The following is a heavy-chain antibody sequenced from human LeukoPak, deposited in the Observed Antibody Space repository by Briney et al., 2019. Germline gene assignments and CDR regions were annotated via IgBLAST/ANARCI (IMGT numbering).Heavy chain of an antibody. D-gene: IGHD3-10*01. CDR2: ISGSGGST. Sequence: GGSLRLSCAASGFTFSSYAMSWVRQAPGKGLEWVSAISGSGGSTYYADSVKGRFTIPRDNSKNTLYLQMNSLRAEDPAVYYCAKLVRGVVVPYYDYWGQGTLVTVSS. CDR3: AKLVRGVVVPYYDY. CDR1: GFTFSSYA. V-gene: IGHV3-23*01. J-gene: IGHJ4*02.